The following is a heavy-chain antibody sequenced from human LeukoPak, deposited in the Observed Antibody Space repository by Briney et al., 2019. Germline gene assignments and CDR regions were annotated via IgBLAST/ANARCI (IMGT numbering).Heavy chain of an antibody. D-gene: IGHD3-10*01. CDR3: AREYDSGSYYNFGY. Sequence: GGSLRLSCAASGFKFSSYGIHWVRQAPGKGLEWVAVILFDGTIKYYADSVKGRFTISRDNSKNTLYLQMNSLRVEDTAVYYCAREYDSGSYYNFGYWGQGTLVTVSS. J-gene: IGHJ4*02. V-gene: IGHV3-30*03. CDR2: ILFDGTIK. CDR1: GFKFSSYG.